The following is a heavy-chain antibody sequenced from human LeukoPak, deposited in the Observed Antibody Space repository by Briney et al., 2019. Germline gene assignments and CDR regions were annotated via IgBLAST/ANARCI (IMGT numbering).Heavy chain of an antibody. J-gene: IGHJ4*02. D-gene: IGHD3-10*01. Sequence: ASVKVSCKASGFTFTSYGINWARQAPGQGLEWMGWINTNTGNPTYAQGFTGRFVFSLDTSVSTAYLQISSLKPEDTAVYYCARGVIWFGGGNPDFDFWGQGTLVTVSS. CDR2: INTNTGNP. CDR3: ARGVIWFGGGNPDFDF. CDR1: GFTFTSYG. V-gene: IGHV7-4-1*02.